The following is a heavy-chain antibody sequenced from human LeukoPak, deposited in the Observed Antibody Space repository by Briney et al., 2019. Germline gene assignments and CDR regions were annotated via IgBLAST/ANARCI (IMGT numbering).Heavy chain of an antibody. V-gene: IGHV5-51*01. D-gene: IGHD1-7*01. CDR2: IYPGDSDT. Sequence: GESLKISCKGSGYRFTDYWIGWVRQMPGKGLEWMGIIYPGDSDTRYSPSFQGQVTISADKSINTAHLQWSSLKASDTAMYYCARGAAGTTQDYYYFGLDVWGQGTTVRVSS. CDR1: GYRFTDYW. CDR3: ARGAAGTTQDYYYFGLDV. J-gene: IGHJ6*02.